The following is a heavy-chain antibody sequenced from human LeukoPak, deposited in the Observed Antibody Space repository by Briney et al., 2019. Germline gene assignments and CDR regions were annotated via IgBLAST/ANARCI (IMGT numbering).Heavy chain of an antibody. V-gene: IGHV1-2*04. D-gene: IGHD3-22*01. CDR3: ARDHYDSSGSPRGFDP. Sequence: ASVTVSCKASGYTFTGYYMHWVRQAPGQGLEWMGWINPNSGGTNYAQKFQGWVTMTRDTSISTAYMELSRLRSDDTAVYYCARDHYDSSGSPRGFDPWGQGTLVTVSS. CDR2: INPNSGGT. CDR1: GYTFTGYY. J-gene: IGHJ5*02.